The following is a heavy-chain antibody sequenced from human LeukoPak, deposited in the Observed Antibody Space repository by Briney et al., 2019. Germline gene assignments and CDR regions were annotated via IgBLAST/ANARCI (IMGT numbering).Heavy chain of an antibody. CDR3: ARSAGRYYYDSSGYFRF. J-gene: IGHJ4*02. Sequence: GASVKVSCKASGYTFTGYYMHWVRQAPGQGLEWMGIINPSGGSTSYAQKFQGRVTMTRDTSTSTVYMELSSLRSEDTAVYYCARSAGRYYYDSSGYFRFWGQGTLVTVSS. CDR2: INPSGGST. CDR1: GYTFTGYY. D-gene: IGHD3-22*01. V-gene: IGHV1-46*01.